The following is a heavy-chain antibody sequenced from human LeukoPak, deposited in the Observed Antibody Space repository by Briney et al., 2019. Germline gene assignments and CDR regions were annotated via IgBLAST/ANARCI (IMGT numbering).Heavy chain of an antibody. J-gene: IGHJ4*02. CDR1: GASISSGGYY. CDR2: IYYSRST. D-gene: IGHD5-24*01. V-gene: IGHV4-30-4*01. CDR3: ARDGYNSGYFDY. Sequence: PSETLSLTCTVSGASISSGGYYWNWIRQPPGKGLGWIGYIYYSRSTSYSPSLKSRLTISVDTSKNQFSLKLSSVTAADTAVYYCARDGYNSGYFDYWGQGTLVTVSS.